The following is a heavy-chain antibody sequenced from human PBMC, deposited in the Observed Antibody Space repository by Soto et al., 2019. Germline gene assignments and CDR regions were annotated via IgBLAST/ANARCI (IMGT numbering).Heavy chain of an antibody. J-gene: IGHJ6*02. CDR3: ARGEGGSAGYYYGMDV. CDR1: GGSISSYY. CDR2: IYYSGST. D-gene: IGHD3-10*01. V-gene: IGHV4-59*01. Sequence: QVQLQESGPGLVKPSETLSLTCTVSGGSISSYYWSWIRQLPGKGLEWIGYIYYSGSTNYNPSLKSRVTTSVDTSKNQFSLKLSSVTAADTAVYYCARGEGGSAGYYYGMDVWGQGTTVTVSS.